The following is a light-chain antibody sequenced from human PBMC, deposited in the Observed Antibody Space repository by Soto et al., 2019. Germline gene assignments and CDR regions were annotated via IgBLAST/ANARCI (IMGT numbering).Light chain of an antibody. CDR3: QHYGSLVLT. Sequence: EIVLTQSPGTLSLSPGERATLSCRASQSVSSTYLAWYQQKPGQAPRLLIYGASIRATGIQDRFSGSGSGTDFTLTISRLEPEDFAVYYCQHYGSLVLTFGGGTKVEIK. V-gene: IGKV3-20*01. J-gene: IGKJ4*01. CDR1: QSVSSTY. CDR2: GAS.